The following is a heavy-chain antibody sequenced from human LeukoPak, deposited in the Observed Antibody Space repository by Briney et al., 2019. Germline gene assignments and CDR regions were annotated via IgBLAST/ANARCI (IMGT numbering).Heavy chain of an antibody. J-gene: IGHJ4*02. D-gene: IGHD1-26*01. V-gene: IGHV1-46*01. CDR1: GYTFTTYY. CDR3: ARESRIVGATTWSYFDY. Sequence: GASVKVSCKASGYTFTTYYFHWVRQAPGQGLEWMGIINPSGGTTTYAQRFQGRVTMTRDTSTSTVYMELSSLRSEDTAVYHCARESRIVGATTWSYFDYWGQGTLVTVSS. CDR2: INPSGGTT.